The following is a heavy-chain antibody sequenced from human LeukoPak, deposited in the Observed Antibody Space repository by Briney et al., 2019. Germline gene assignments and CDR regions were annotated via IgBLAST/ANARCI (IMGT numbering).Heavy chain of an antibody. CDR3: ARFITIFGVGRDY. V-gene: IGHV1-2*02. Sequence: GASVKVSCKASGYTFTGYYMHWVRQAPGQGLEWMGWINPNSGGTNYAQKFQGRVTMTRGTSISTAYMELSRLRSDDTAVYYCARFITIFGVGRDYWGQGTLVTVSS. CDR2: INPNSGGT. CDR1: GYTFTGYY. D-gene: IGHD3-3*01. J-gene: IGHJ4*02.